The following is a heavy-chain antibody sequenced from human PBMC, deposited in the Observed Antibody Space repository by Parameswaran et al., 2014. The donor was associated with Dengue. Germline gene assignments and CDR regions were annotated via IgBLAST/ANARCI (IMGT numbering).Heavy chain of an antibody. CDR2: INHSGST. J-gene: IGHJ5*02. D-gene: IGHD3-10*01. Sequence: VRQAPGKGLEWIGEINHSGSTNYNPSLKSRVTISVDTSKNQFSLKLSSVTAADTAVYYCARGPLRITMVRGPIEYNWFDPWGQGTLVTVSS. CDR3: ARGPLRITMVRGPIEYNWFDP. V-gene: IGHV4-34*01.